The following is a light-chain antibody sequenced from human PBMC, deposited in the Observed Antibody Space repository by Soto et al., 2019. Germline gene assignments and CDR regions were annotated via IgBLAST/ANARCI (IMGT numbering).Light chain of an antibody. J-gene: IGLJ3*02. V-gene: IGLV1-44*01. Sequence: QSVLTQPPSASGTPGQRVTISCSGSSSNIGSNTVNWYQQLPGTAPKLLIYSNNQRPSAVPDRFSGSKSGTSASLAISGLQSEDEADYYCAAWDDSLNGGVFGGGTQLTVL. CDR2: SNN. CDR3: AAWDDSLNGGV. CDR1: SSNIGSNT.